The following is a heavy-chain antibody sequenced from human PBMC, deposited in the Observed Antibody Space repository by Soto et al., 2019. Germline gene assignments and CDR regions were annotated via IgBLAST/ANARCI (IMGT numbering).Heavy chain of an antibody. CDR2: INAVNGKA. V-gene: IGHV1-3*01. Sequence: ASLKVSCKASGYTFTTSPIHWVRQAPGQRLEWMGWINAVNGKAKYSQNFQDRVTITRDTSATTAYMELSSLRSEDTAVYYCARGVFNNFVWFDPWGDVTLFTVS. J-gene: IGHJ5*02. CDR1: GYTFTTSP. CDR3: ARGVFNNFVWFDP. D-gene: IGHD1-20*01.